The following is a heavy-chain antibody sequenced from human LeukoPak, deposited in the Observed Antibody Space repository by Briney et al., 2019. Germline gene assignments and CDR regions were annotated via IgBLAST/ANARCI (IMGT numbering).Heavy chain of an antibody. CDR2: INHSGST. CDR1: GGSFSGYY. CDR3: ARHKVYYYMDV. V-gene: IGHV4-34*01. J-gene: IGHJ6*03. Sequence: ASETLSLTCAVYGGSFSGYYWSWIRQPPGKGLEWIGEINHSGSTNYNPSLKSRVTVSVDTSKNQFSLKLSSVTAADTAVYYCARHKVYYYMDVWGKGTTVTVSS.